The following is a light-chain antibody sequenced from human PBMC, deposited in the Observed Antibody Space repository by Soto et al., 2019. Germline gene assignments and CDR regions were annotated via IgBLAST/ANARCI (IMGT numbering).Light chain of an antibody. J-gene: IGKJ1*01. Sequence: EIVLTQSPGTLSLSPGERTTLSCRASQSVSSSYLAWYQQKPGQAPRLFIYGASRRATGIPDRFSGSASGTDFTLTISRLEPEDFAVYYCQQYGSSPATFGQGTKVDIK. CDR3: QQYGSSPAT. CDR2: GAS. CDR1: QSVSSSY. V-gene: IGKV3-20*01.